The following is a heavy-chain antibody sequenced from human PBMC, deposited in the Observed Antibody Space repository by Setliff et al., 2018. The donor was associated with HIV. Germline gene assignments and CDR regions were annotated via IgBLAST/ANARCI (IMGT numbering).Heavy chain of an antibody. J-gene: IGHJ4*02. CDR2: IIPFLATA. CDR3: ARGGDGYNPGGGTFDH. CDR1: GDTFSKHV. Sequence: RASVKVSCKTSGDTFSKHVISWVRQAPGQGLEWMGGIIPFLATADYAQKFKGRVTITADESTGTAYMELTSLKYEDTAVYYCARGGDGYNPGGGTFDHWGQGTLVTVSS. D-gene: IGHD1-1*01. V-gene: IGHV1-69*13.